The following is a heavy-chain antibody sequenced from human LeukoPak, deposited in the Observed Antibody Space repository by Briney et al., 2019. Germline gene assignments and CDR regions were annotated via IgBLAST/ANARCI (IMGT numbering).Heavy chain of an antibody. Sequence: GGSLRLSCAASGFTVSSNYMNWVRQAPGNGLEWLSYISSSGSTIYYADSVKGRFTISRDNAKNSLYLQMNSLRAEDTAVYYCAELGITMIGGVWGKGTTVTISS. CDR3: AELGITMIGGV. V-gene: IGHV3-48*03. D-gene: IGHD3-10*02. CDR2: ISSSGSTI. CDR1: GFTVSSNY. J-gene: IGHJ6*04.